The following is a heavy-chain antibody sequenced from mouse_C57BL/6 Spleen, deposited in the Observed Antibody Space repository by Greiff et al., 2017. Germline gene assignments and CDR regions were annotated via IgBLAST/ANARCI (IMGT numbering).Heavy chain of an antibody. CDR3: ARHDGSSYGFAY. CDR2: IHPNSGST. D-gene: IGHD1-1*01. Sequence: QVQLKQPGAELVKPGASVKLSCKASGYTFTSYWMHWVKQRPGQGLEWIGMIHPNSGSTNYNEKFKSKATLTVDKSSSTAYMQLSSLTSEDSAVYYGARHDGSSYGFAYWGQGTLVTVSA. CDR1: GYTFTSYW. V-gene: IGHV1-64*01. J-gene: IGHJ3*01.